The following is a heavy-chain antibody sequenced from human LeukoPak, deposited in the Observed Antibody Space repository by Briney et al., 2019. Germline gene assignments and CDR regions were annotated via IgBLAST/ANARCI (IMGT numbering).Heavy chain of an antibody. CDR1: GFTFSGYE. D-gene: IGHD2-2*03. CDR2: ISTSGSTI. J-gene: IGHJ5*02. Sequence: GGSLRLSCAASGFTFSGYEMNWVRQAPGKGLEWVSYISTSGSTIYYADSVKGRFTISRDNAKNSLYLQMNSLRAEDTAVYYWAGGTGYCLDRWGQGSLVTVSS. V-gene: IGHV3-48*03. CDR3: AGGTGYCLDR.